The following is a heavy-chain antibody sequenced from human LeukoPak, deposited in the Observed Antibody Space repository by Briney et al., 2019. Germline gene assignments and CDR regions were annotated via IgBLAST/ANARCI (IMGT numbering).Heavy chain of an antibody. J-gene: IGHJ6*03. CDR3: AKGYDTTYYFYYFMDV. V-gene: IGHV3-23*01. CDR2: ISDSSDTT. CDR1: GFTFSAYG. Sequence: PGGSLRLSCAASGFTFSAYGMSWVRQAPGKGLEWVSVISDSSDTTYYADSVKGRFTISRDNSKNPLYLQMNNLRAEDTAVYYCAKGYDTTYYFYYFMDVWGKGTTVTISS. D-gene: IGHD3-22*01.